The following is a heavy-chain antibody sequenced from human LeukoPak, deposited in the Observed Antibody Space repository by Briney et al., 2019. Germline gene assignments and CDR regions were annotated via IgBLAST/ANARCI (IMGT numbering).Heavy chain of an antibody. CDR1: GFTFSSYS. CDR2: ISSSSSYI. V-gene: IGHV3-21*01. J-gene: IGHJ4*02. Sequence: PGGSLRLSCAASGFTFSSYSMNWVRQAPGKGLEWVPSISSSSSYIYYADSVKGRFTISRDNAKNSLYLQMNSLRAEDTAVYYYARDRNVLRFLEWLFEGDYWGQGTLVTVSS. CDR3: ARDRNVLRFLEWLFEGDY. D-gene: IGHD3-3*01.